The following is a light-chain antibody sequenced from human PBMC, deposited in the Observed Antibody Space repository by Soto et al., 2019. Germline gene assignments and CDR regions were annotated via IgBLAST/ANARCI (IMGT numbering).Light chain of an antibody. CDR3: QQYNNWPPVYT. Sequence: EIVMTQSPATLSVSPGERATLSCRASQSVSSNLAWYQQKPGQAPRLLIYGASTRATGIPARFSGSGSGTEFTRTISSLQYEDFAVYYCQQYNNWPPVYTFGQGTKLEIK. CDR2: GAS. CDR1: QSVSSN. J-gene: IGKJ2*01. V-gene: IGKV3-15*01.